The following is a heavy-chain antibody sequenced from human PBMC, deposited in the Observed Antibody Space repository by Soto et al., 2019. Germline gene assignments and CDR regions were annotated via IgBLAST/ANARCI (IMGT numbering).Heavy chain of an antibody. CDR1: GGSFRGYY. Sequence: TSETLSLTCAVYGGSFRGYYWGWIRQPPGKGLEWIGEINHSGSTNYNPSLKSRVTISVDTSKNQFSLKLSSVTAADTAVYYCARGYYVGWFDPWGQGTLVTVSS. V-gene: IGHV4-34*01. CDR2: INHSGST. CDR3: ARGYYVGWFDP. J-gene: IGHJ5*02. D-gene: IGHD3-16*01.